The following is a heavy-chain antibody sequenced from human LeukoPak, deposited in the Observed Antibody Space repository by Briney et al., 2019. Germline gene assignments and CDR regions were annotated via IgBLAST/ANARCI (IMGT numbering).Heavy chain of an antibody. V-gene: IGHV3-23*01. Sequence: GGSLRLSCAASGFTFSSYAMSWVRQAPGKGLEWVSAISGSGGSTYYADSVKGRFTISRDNAKNSLYLQMNSLRDEDTAVYYCAKNWDYYDSSGPYWFDPWGQGTLVTVSS. CDR3: AKNWDYYDSSGPYWFDP. CDR1: GFTFSSYA. D-gene: IGHD3-22*01. CDR2: ISGSGGST. J-gene: IGHJ5*02.